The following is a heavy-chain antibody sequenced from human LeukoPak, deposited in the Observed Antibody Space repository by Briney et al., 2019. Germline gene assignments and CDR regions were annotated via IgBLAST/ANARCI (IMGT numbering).Heavy chain of an antibody. J-gene: IGHJ6*02. Sequence: PGGSLRLSCAASGFTFSIYSMNWVRQAPGKGLEWVSSISSSSSYIYYADSVKGRFTISRDNAKNSLYLQMNSLRAEDTAVYYCARAKGAAGTSFLYYYYGMDVWGQGTTVTVSS. CDR1: GFTFSIYS. D-gene: IGHD6-13*01. CDR2: ISSSSSYI. CDR3: ARAKGAAGTSFLYYYYGMDV. V-gene: IGHV3-21*01.